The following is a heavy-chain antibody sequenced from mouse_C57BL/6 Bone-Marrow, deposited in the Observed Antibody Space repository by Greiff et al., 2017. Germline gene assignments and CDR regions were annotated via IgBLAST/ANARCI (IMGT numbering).Heavy chain of an antibody. CDR2: IHPNSGST. V-gene: IGHV1-64*01. CDR3: ARSIYYGNLYYAMDY. J-gene: IGHJ4*01. Sequence: QVQLQQPGAELVKPGASVKLSCKASGYTFTSYWMHWVKQRPGQGLEWIGMIHPNSGSTNYNEKFKSKATLTVDKSSSTAYMQLSSLTSEDSAVYYCARSIYYGNLYYAMDYWGQGTSVTVSS. CDR1: GYTFTSYW. D-gene: IGHD2-1*01.